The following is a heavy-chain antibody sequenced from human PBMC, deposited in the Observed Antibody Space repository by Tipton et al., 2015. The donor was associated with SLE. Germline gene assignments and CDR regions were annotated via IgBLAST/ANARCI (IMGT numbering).Heavy chain of an antibody. Sequence: LRLFCTVSGGYISGGYYYWSWIRQHPGKGLEWIGYISYSGSTYYNPSLKSRVSISVDTSKNDFSLRLSSVTAADTAVYYCARGPDGDDYYMDVWGKGTTVTVSS. J-gene: IGHJ6*03. CDR3: ARGPDGDDYYMDV. V-gene: IGHV4-31*02. D-gene: IGHD4-17*01. CDR1: GGYISGGYYY. CDR2: ISYSGST.